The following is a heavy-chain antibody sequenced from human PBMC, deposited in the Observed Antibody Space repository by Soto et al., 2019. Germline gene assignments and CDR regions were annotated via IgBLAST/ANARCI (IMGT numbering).Heavy chain of an antibody. J-gene: IGHJ6*02. Sequence: GGSLRLSCAASGFTFSSYSMNWVRQAPGKGLEWVSSISSSSSYIYYADSVKGRFTISRDNAKNSLYLQMNSLRAENTAVYYCARVVGYYGMDVWGQGTTVTVSS. D-gene: IGHD2-15*01. CDR1: GFTFSSYS. V-gene: IGHV3-21*01. CDR2: ISSSSSYI. CDR3: ARVVGYYGMDV.